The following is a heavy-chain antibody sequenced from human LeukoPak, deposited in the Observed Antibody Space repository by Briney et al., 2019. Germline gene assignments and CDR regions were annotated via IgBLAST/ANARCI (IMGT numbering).Heavy chain of an antibody. Sequence: KSGGSLRLSCAASGFSFNTYEMNWVRQAPGKGLEWVSSISSSYSSMYYADSVKGRFTISRDNAKNTLYLQMNSLRAEDTAVYYCARYYYDSSGYYMFDPWGQGTLVTVSS. V-gene: IGHV3-21*01. CDR2: ISSSYSSM. CDR1: GFSFNTYE. J-gene: IGHJ5*02. CDR3: ARYYYDSSGYYMFDP. D-gene: IGHD3-22*01.